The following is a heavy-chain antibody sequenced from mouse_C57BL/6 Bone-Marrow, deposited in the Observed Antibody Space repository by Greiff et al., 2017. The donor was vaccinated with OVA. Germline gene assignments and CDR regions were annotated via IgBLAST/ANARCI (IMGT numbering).Heavy chain of an antibody. J-gene: IGHJ1*03. CDR1: GYTFTDYN. CDR2: INPNNGGT. V-gene: IGHV1-18*01. Sequence: EVQLQQSGPELVKPGASVKIPCKASGYTFTDYNMDWVKQSHGKSLEWIGDINPNNGGTIYNQKFKGKATLTVDKSSSTAYMELRSLTSADTAVYYCARNYGSSLYWYFDVWGTGTTVTVSS. D-gene: IGHD1-1*01. CDR3: ARNYGSSLYWYFDV.